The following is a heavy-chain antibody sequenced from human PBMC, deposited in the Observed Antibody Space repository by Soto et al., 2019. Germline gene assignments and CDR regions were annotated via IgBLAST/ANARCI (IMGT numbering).Heavy chain of an antibody. CDR2: IKSKTDGERT. CDR3: ITDYVRVDRDFLSGFFGH. Sequence: PGGSLRLSCAASGFSFSNAWMSWVRQAPGKGLEWVGRIKSKTDGERTDYAAPVKGRFTISRDDSKSTVYLQMNSLEPEDTAIYYCITDYVRVDRDFLSGFFGHWGQGTLVTVSS. V-gene: IGHV3-15*01. J-gene: IGHJ4*02. CDR1: GFSFSNAW. D-gene: IGHD3-3*01.